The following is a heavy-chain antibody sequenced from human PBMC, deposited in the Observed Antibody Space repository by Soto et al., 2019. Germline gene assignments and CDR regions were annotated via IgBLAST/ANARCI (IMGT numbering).Heavy chain of an antibody. CDR3: ASGQPLYYYYMDV. CDR1: GGAFSSYT. J-gene: IGHJ6*03. CDR2: IIPILGIA. V-gene: IGHV1-69*02. Sequence: QVQLVQSGAEVKKPGSSVKDSCKASGGAFSSYTISWVRQAPGQGLEWMGRIIPILGIANYAQKFQGRVTITADKSTSTAYMELSSLRSEDTAVYYCASGQPLYYYYMDVWGKGTTVTVSS.